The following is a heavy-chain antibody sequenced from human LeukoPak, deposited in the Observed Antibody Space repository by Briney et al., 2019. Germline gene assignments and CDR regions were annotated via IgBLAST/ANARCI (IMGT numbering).Heavy chain of an antibody. CDR3: AKSGLAAAGQRGYFDY. CDR1: GFSFSGSA. D-gene: IGHD6-13*01. V-gene: IGHV3-73*01. CDR2: IRSKANGYAT. J-gene: IGHJ4*02. Sequence: TGGSLRLSCAASGFSFSGSATHWVRQASGKGLEWLGRIRSKANGYATAYAASVKGRFTILRDDSKNMAYLQMSSLKTEDTAVYYCAKSGLAAAGQRGYFDYWGQGTLVTVSS.